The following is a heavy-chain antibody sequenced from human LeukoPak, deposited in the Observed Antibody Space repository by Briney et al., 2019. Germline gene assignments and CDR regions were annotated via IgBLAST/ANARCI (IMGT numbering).Heavy chain of an antibody. D-gene: IGHD5-18*01. V-gene: IGHV4-34*01. CDR1: GGSFSGYY. CDR3: ARSRPVDTAMASFDY. Sequence: SETLSLTCAVYGGSFSGYYWSWIRQPPGKGLEWIGEINHSGSTNYKPSLKSRVTISVDTSKNQFSLTLSSVTAADTAVYYCARSRPVDTAMASFDYWGQGTLVTVSS. J-gene: IGHJ4*02. CDR2: INHSGST.